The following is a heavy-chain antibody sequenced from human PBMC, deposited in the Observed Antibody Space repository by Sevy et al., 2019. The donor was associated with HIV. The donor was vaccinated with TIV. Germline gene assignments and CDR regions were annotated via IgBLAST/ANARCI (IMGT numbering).Heavy chain of an antibody. V-gene: IGHV3-7*04. D-gene: IGHD6-13*01. CDR2: IKQDGSEK. CDR3: ARAIGAASSY. CDR1: GLTFSSYW. J-gene: IGHJ4*02. Sequence: GGSLRLSCAASGLTFSSYWMSWVRQAPGKGLEWVANIKQDGSEKYYVDSVKGRFTISRDNAKNSLYLQMNSLRAEDTAVYYCARAIGAASSYWGQGTLATVSS.